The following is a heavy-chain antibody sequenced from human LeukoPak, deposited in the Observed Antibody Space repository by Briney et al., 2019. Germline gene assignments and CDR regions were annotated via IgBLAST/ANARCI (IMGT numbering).Heavy chain of an antibody. D-gene: IGHD5-24*01. Sequence: GGSLRLSCAASGLTFSSYWMSWVSQAPGKGLEWVANIKQDGSENYYVDSVKGRFTISRDNAKNSLYLQMNGLRAEDTAVYYCARDEMATSYPYYYYGMDVWGQGTTVTVSS. CDR3: ARDEMATSYPYYYYGMDV. V-gene: IGHV3-7*01. J-gene: IGHJ6*02. CDR2: IKQDGSEN. CDR1: GLTFSSYW.